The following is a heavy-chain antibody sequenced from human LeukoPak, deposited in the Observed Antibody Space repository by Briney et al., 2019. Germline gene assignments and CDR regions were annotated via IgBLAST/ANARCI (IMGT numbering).Heavy chain of an antibody. Sequence: GESQRLSCVASGFIFSSYWMSWVRQAPGKGLEWVAIMSQDGSEKKYVDSVKGRFTISRDNTKNTVYLQMNSLRAEDTAVYYCARDGGYILDNWGQGTLVTVSS. V-gene: IGHV3-7*01. CDR2: MSQDGSEK. J-gene: IGHJ4*02. CDR3: ARDGGYILDN. D-gene: IGHD5-18*01. CDR1: GFIFSSYW.